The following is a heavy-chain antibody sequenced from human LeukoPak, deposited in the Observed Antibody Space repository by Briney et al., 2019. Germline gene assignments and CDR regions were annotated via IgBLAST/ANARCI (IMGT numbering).Heavy chain of an antibody. CDR2: FDPKDGET. CDR3: AKVPLYAILKRNWYFDL. V-gene: IGHV1-24*01. D-gene: IGHD2-8*01. CDR1: GHTLTELS. J-gene: IGHJ2*01. Sequence: ASVKVSCKVSGHTLTELSMHWVRQAPGKGLEWMGGFDPKDGETIYAQKFQGRVTMTEDTSTDTAYMKLSSLRSEDTAVYYCAKVPLYAILKRNWYFDLWGRGTLVTVSS.